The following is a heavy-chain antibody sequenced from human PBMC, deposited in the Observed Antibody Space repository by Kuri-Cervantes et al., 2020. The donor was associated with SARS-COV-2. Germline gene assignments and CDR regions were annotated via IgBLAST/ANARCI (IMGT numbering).Heavy chain of an antibody. J-gene: IGHJ4*02. CDR2: IYYSGST. V-gene: IGHV4-59*01. D-gene: IGHD6-13*01. Sequence: SETLSLTCTVSGGSISSYYWSWIRQPPGKGLEWIGYIYYSGSTNYNPSLKSRVTISVDTSKNQFSLKLSSVTAAGTAVYYCASSSRAGTHFDYWGQGTLVTVSS. CDR3: ASSSRAGTHFDY. CDR1: GGSISSYY.